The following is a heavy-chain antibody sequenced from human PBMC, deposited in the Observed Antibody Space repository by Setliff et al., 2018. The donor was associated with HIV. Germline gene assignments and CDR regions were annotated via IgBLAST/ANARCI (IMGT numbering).Heavy chain of an antibody. J-gene: IGHJ3*02. V-gene: IGHV1-69*10. D-gene: IGHD3-10*01. CDR3: ARREPGSGTYSRGFDI. Sequence: ASVKVSCKASGGTFSSYAISWVRQAPGQGLEWMGGIIPILGIANYAQKFQGRVTITADESTSTAYMELSSLRSDDTAVYYCARREPGSGTYSRGFDIWGQGTMVTVSS. CDR2: IIPILGIA. CDR1: GGTFSSYA.